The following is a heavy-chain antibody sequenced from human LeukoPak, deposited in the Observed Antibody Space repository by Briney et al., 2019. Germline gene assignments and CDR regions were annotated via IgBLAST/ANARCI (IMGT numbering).Heavy chain of an antibody. J-gene: IGHJ4*02. CDR2: ISSSGSTI. CDR1: GFTFSSYE. CDR3: ARSEAAAGIDY. Sequence: GGSLRLSCAASGFTFSSYEMNWVRQAPGKGLEWVSYISSSGSTIYYADSVKGRFTISRDNAKNSLYLQMNSLRAEDTAVYYCARSEAAAGIDYWGQGTLVTVSS. V-gene: IGHV3-48*03. D-gene: IGHD6-13*01.